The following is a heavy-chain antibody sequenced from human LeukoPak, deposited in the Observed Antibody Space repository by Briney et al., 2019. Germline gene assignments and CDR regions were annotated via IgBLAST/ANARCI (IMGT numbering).Heavy chain of an antibody. CDR2: INHSGST. J-gene: IGHJ4*02. V-gene: IGHV4-34*01. CDR1: GGSFSGYY. D-gene: IGHD4-17*01. CDR3: ARGGRLRSITFDY. Sequence: SETLSLTCAVYGGSFSGYYWSWIRQPPGKGLEWIGEINHSGSTNYNPSLKSRVTISVDTSKNQFSLKLSSVTAADTAAYYCARGGRLRSITFDYWGQGTLVTVSS.